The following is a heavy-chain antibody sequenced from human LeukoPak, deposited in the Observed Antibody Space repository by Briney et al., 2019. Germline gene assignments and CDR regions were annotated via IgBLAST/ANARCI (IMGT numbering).Heavy chain of an antibody. V-gene: IGHV3-30*03. J-gene: IGHJ4*02. CDR3: ATEGGSSGRAGYFDY. Sequence: GGSLRLSCAASGCTFSSCHIHRVRQPPGKGLEWVALISFDGTIEDYAESVKGRFTIFRDNSKTTVSLQMNSLRSEDTGVYYCATEGGSSGRAGYFDYWGQGALVTVSS. CDR2: ISFDGTIE. D-gene: IGHD3-22*01. CDR1: GCTFSSCH.